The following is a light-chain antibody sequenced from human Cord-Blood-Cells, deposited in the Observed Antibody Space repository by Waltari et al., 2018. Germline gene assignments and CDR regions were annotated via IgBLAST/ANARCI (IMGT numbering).Light chain of an antibody. CDR2: GAS. CDR3: QQYGSSQFT. CDR1: QSVSSSY. Sequence: EIVLTQSPGTLSLSPGERATLSCRASQSVSSSYLAWYQQKPGQAPRLLIYGASSRATGIPDSFSGSGSGTDFTLTINRLEPEDFAVYYCQQYGSSQFTFGPGTKVDIK. V-gene: IGKV3-20*01. J-gene: IGKJ3*01.